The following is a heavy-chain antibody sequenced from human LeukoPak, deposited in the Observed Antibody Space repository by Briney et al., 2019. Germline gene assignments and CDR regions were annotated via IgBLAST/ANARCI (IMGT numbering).Heavy chain of an antibody. CDR3: ARDSDDFWRGYPEY. J-gene: IGHJ4*02. D-gene: IGHD3-3*01. CDR1: GGSISSGSYY. CDR2: IYTSGST. V-gene: IGHV4-61*02. Sequence: SQTLSLTCTVSGGSISSGSYYWSWIRQPAGKGLEWIGRIYTSGSTNYNPSLKSRVTISVDTSKNQFSLKLSSVTAADTAVYYCARDSDDFWRGYPEYWGQGTLVTVSS.